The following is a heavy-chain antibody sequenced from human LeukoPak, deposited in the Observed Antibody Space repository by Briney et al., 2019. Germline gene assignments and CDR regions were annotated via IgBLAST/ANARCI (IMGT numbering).Heavy chain of an antibody. CDR3: ARHLNNCGDDCYIFDY. V-gene: IGHV4-59*08. CDR1: GGSIFSYY. CDR2: IYYSGST. Sequence: TSETLSLTCTVSGGSIFSYYWSWIRQPPGKGLEWMGYIYYSGSTNYNPSLKSRVTISVDTSKNQFSLRVSSVTAADTAVYYCARHLNNCGDDCYIFDYWGQGTLVTVSS. D-gene: IGHD2-21*01. J-gene: IGHJ4*02.